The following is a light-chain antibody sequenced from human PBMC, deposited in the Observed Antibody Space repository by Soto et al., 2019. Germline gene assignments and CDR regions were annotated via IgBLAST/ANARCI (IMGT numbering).Light chain of an antibody. CDR2: EVA. J-gene: IGLJ1*01. Sequence: QSVLTQPPSASGSPGQSVTISCTGTKNDIGVYDFVSWYQHHPGKAPRLIIYEVAQRPSGVPDRFSGSKSGNTASLTVSGLQAADEGDYFCKSYAGSNPYVFGSGTKVTLL. CDR3: KSYAGSNPYV. V-gene: IGLV2-8*01. CDR1: KNDIGVYDF.